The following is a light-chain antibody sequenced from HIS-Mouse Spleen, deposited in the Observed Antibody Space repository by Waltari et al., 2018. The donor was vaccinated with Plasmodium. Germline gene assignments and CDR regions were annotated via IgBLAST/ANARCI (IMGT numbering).Light chain of an antibody. CDR3: QQYGSSYT. V-gene: IGKV3-20*01. CDR1: KSVSSSY. Sequence: EIVLTQSPGTLSLSPGERATLSCRASKSVSSSYLAWYQQKPGQAPRLLIYGASSRATGIPDRFSGSVSGTDFTLTISRLEPEDFAVYYCQQYGSSYTFGQGTKLEIK. J-gene: IGKJ2*01. CDR2: GAS.